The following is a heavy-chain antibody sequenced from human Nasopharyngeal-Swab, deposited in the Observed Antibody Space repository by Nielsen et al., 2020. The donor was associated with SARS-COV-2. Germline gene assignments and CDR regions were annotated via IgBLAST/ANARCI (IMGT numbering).Heavy chain of an antibody. CDR2: IYSGGST. Sequence: GESLKISCAASGFTVSSNYMSWVRQAPGKGLEWVSVIYSGGSTYYADSVKGRFTISRDNSKNTLYLQMNSLRVDDTAVYYCARDRSRYDLWSGYRTSYYFDLWGQGTLVSVSS. CDR1: GFTVSSNY. J-gene: IGHJ4*02. V-gene: IGHV3-53*01. D-gene: IGHD3-3*01. CDR3: ARDRSRYDLWSGYRTSYYFDL.